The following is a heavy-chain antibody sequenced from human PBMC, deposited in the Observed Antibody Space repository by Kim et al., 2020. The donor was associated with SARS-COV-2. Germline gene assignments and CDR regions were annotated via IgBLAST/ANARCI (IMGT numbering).Heavy chain of an antibody. V-gene: IGHV4-59*08. J-gene: IGHJ5*02. CDR1: GGSISSYY. CDR2: IYYSGST. Sequence: SETLSLTCTVSGGSISSYYWSWIRQPPGKGLEWIGYIYYSGSTNYNPSLKSRVTISVDTSKNQFSLKLSSVTAADTAVYYCARHQAGYELVDPWGQGTLVTVSS. CDR3: ARHQAGYELVDP. D-gene: IGHD5-12*01.